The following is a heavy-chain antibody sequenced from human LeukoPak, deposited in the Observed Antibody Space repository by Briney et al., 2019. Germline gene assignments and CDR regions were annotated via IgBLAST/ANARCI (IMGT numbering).Heavy chain of an antibody. Sequence: GGSLRLSCAASGFTFSSYGMHWVRQAPGKGLEWVAVISYDGSNKYYADSVKGRFTISRDNSKNTLYLQMNSLRAEDTAVYYCAKEGSRTTVTTAHKSEYYYYYYGMGVWGQGTTVTVSS. D-gene: IGHD4-17*01. V-gene: IGHV3-30*18. CDR3: AKEGSRTTVTTAHKSEYYYYYYGMGV. J-gene: IGHJ6*02. CDR2: ISYDGSNK. CDR1: GFTFSSYG.